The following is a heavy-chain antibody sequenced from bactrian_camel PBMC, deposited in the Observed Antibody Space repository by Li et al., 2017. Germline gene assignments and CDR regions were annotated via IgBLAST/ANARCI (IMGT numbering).Heavy chain of an antibody. V-gene: IGHV3S1*01. J-gene: IGHJ4*01. D-gene: IGHD8*01. Sequence: HVQLVESGGGSVQAGGSLRLSCVASEDTYRSNCIGWFRQAPGKQGEGLAAVHTNTGGSYYADSVRGRFTVSHDSDKRTLFLQMKDLKPEDTAMCYCAAEPRVIRGNNCGRTDDWYNYWGQGTQVTVS. CDR1: EDTYRSNC. CDR2: VHTNTGGS. CDR3: AAEPRVIRGNNCGRTDDWYNY.